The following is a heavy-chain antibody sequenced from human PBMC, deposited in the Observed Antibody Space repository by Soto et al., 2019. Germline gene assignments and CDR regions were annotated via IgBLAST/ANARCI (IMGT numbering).Heavy chain of an antibody. CDR1: GGSFSGYF. D-gene: IGHD6-19*01. V-gene: IGHV4-34*01. Sequence: QVQLQQWGAGLLKPSETLSLTCAVYGGSFSGYFWSWIRQPPGKGLEWIGGISHSGSTNYSPSLKRRVTISVDTSKNRFSLKLSSVTAADTAVYYCARSSGYSNGWGTDYYFGMDVWGQGTTVTVSS. CDR2: ISHSGST. J-gene: IGHJ6*02. CDR3: ARSSGYSNGWGTDYYFGMDV.